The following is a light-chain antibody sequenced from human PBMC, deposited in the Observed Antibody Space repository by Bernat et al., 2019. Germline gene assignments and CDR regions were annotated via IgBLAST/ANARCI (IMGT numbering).Light chain of an antibody. V-gene: IGLV6-57*04. CDR1: SGSIASNY. CDR2: EDN. J-gene: IGLJ3*02. Sequence: NFMLTQPHSVSESPGKTVTISCTRSSGSIASNYVQWYQQRPGSAPTTVIYEDNQRPSGVPDRFSGSIDSSSNSASLTISGLKTEDEADYYCQSMRVFSGGTKLTVL. CDR3: QSMRV.